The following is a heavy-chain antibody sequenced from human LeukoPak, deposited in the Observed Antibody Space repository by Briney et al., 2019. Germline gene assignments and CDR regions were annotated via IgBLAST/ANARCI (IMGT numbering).Heavy chain of an antibody. D-gene: IGHD6-6*01. CDR2: IYYSGST. V-gene: IGHV4-59*08. J-gene: IGHJ4*02. CDR1: GGSISSYY. CDR3: ARYSSSSGAHDY. Sequence: SETLSLTCTVSGGSISSYYWSWIRQPPGKGLGWIGYIYYSGSTNYTPSLKSRVTISVDTSKNQFSLKLSSVTAADTAVYYCARYSSSSGAHDYWGQGTLVTVSS.